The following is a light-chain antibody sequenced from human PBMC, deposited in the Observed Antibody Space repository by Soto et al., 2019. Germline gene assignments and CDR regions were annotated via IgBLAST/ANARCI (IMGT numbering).Light chain of an antibody. J-gene: IGLJ3*02. CDR2: SDN. V-gene: IGLV1-44*01. CDR1: SSNIGSNA. CDR3: ATWDDSLNGWV. Sequence: QSVLTQPPSASGTPGQSVTISCSGSSSNIGSNAVSWYRQLPGTAPKPLVYSDNQRPSGVPDRFSGSKSGTSASLAISGLQSEDETDYYCATWDDSLNGWVFGGGTKVTVL.